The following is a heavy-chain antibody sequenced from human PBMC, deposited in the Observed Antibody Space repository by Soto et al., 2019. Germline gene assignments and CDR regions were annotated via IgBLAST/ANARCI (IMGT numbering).Heavy chain of an antibody. CDR2: IYYSGST. J-gene: IGHJ4*02. D-gene: IGHD3-10*01. Sequence: SETLSLTCTVSGGSISSSSYYWGWIRQPPGKGLEWIGSIYYSGSTYYNPSLKSRVTISVDTSKNQFSLKLSSVTAADTAVYYCARKVRGVGIDYWGQGTLVTVSS. V-gene: IGHV4-39*01. CDR3: ARKVRGVGIDY. CDR1: GGSISSSSYY.